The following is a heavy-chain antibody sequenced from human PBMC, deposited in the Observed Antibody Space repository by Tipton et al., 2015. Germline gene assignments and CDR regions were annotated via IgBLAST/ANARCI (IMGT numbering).Heavy chain of an antibody. Sequence: TLSLTCTVSGGSVSSGSYYWNWIRQPPGKGLEWIGYTYYSGNTKYNPSLKSRVTISVDTSKNQFSLTLNSVAAADTAVYYCARDLEHGMDVWGHGTTVTVSS. CDR1: GGSVSSGSYY. D-gene: IGHD5-24*01. J-gene: IGHJ6*02. CDR3: ARDLEHGMDV. V-gene: IGHV4-61*01. CDR2: TYYSGNT.